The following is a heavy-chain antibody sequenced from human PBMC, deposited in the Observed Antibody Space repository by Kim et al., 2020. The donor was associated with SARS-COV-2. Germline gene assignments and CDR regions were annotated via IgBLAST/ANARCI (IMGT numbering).Heavy chain of an antibody. CDR2: IIPSLGTT. J-gene: IGHJ2*01. CDR3: AREIVTVTTLGYFVL. CDR1: GGTFSDFA. V-gene: IGHV1-69*13. D-gene: IGHD2-15*01. Sequence: SVKVSCRASGGTFSDFALSWVRQAPGQGPEWLGGIIPSLGTTNVPQKFQGRVTVTADESTSTAYMELSRLTSDDTAVYYCAREIVTVTTLGYFVLWGRGTLVTVSS.